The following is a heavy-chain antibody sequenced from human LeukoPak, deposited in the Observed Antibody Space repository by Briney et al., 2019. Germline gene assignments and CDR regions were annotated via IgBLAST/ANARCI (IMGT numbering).Heavy chain of an antibody. CDR1: GYTFTGYY. V-gene: IGHV1-2*06. D-gene: IGHD6-19*01. J-gene: IGHJ6*02. CDR3: ASQGAVKEKDYYYYGMDV. Sequence: ASVKVSCKASGYTFTGYYMHWVRQAPGQGLEWMGRINPNSGGTNYAQKFQGRFTMTRDTSISTAYMELSRLRSDDTAVYYCASQGAVKEKDYYYYGMDVWGQGTTVTVSS. CDR2: INPNSGGT.